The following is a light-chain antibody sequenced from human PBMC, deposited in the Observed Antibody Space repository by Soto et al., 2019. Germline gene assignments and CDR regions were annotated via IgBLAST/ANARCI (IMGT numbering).Light chain of an antibody. CDR1: DDGINS. J-gene: IGKJ4*01. CDR3: QQYDILPST. V-gene: IGKV1-33*01. Sequence: DIQLTQSPSSLSASVGDRVTLSCQASDDGINSLNWYQQKPGKAPKLLIHDASILQTGVPSRFSGSGSGTYFTFTITSLQPEDIATYYCQQYDILPSTFGGGTKVDIK. CDR2: DAS.